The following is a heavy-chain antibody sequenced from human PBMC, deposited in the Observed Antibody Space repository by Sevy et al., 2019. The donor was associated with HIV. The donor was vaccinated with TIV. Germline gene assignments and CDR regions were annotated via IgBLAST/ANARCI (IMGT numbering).Heavy chain of an antibody. D-gene: IGHD2-8*01. Sequence: GGSLRLSCAASGATFSGSAIHWVRQPSGKGLEWVGRIRSRAKNYVKEYGAPVKGRFSIARDDSKNTTYLQMNSLKTEDTAIYFCTSGGVGKKTGLYVDYWGPGTLVTVSS. J-gene: IGHJ4*02. CDR2: IRSRAKNYVK. CDR1: GATFSGSA. CDR3: TSGGVGKKTGLYVDY. V-gene: IGHV3-73*01.